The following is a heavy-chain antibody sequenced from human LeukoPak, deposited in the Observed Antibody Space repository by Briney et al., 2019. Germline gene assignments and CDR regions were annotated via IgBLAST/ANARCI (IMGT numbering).Heavy chain of an antibody. CDR2: INHSGST. CDR3: ARGRFDYSSSWYSWYYFDY. J-gene: IGHJ4*02. V-gene: IGHV4-34*01. Sequence: SETLSLTCAVYGGSFSGYYWSWIRQPPGKELEWIGEINHSGSTNYNPSLKSRVTISVDTSKNQFSLKLSSVTAADTAVYYCARGRFDYSSSWYSWYYFDYWGQGTLVTVSS. D-gene: IGHD6-13*01. CDR1: GGSFSGYY.